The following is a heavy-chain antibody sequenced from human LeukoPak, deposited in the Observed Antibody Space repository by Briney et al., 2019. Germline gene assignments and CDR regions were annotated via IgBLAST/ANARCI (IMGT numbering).Heavy chain of an antibody. CDR3: AHRAGYCSGGSCYGDWFDP. D-gene: IGHD2-15*01. CDR1: GFSLSTSGVG. CDR2: IYWNDDK. J-gene: IGHJ5*02. V-gene: IGHV2-5*01. Sequence: ESGPTLVNPTQTLTLTCTFSGFSLSTSGVGVGWIRQPPGKALEWLALIYWNDDKRFSPSLRSRLTITKDTSKNQVVLTMTNMDPVDTATYYCAHRAGYCSGGSCYGDWFDPWGQGTQVTVSS.